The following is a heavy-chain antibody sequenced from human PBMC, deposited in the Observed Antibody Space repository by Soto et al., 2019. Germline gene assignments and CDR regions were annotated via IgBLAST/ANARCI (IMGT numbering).Heavy chain of an antibody. CDR2: IKSISDGETT. CDR1: GFTFSHAW. J-gene: IGHJ4*02. Sequence: LLVESGGGFVQPGGSLRLSCVASGFTFSHAWTDWVRQAPGKGLEWVGRIKSISDGETTNYAASVAGRFTISRDDSKNTLFLHVNSLKTEDTGVYYCTRRIAVAGTYYFDYWGQGTLVTVSS. D-gene: IGHD6-19*01. CDR3: TRRIAVAGTYYFDY. V-gene: IGHV3-15*07.